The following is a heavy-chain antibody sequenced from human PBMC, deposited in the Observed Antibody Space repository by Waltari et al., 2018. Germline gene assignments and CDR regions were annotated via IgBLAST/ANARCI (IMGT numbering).Heavy chain of an antibody. J-gene: IGHJ6*03. CDR1: GGSISSYY. CDR3: AREAIFWGRGYYYMDV. CDR2: IYTSGST. D-gene: IGHD3-16*01. Sequence: QVQLQESGPGLVKPSETLSLTCTASGGSISSYYWSWIRQPAGKGLEWIGRIYTSGSTNYNPSLKSRVTMSVDTSKNQFSLKLRSVTAADTAVYYGAREAIFWGRGYYYMDVWGKGTTVTISS. V-gene: IGHV4-4*07.